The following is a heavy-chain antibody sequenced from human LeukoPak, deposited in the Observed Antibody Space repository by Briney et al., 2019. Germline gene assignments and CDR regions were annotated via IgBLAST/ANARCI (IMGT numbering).Heavy chain of an antibody. CDR2: MNPNSGNT. CDR1: GYTSPVFD. Sequence: GASVKVSCEASGYTSPVFDINWVRQASGQGLEWMGWMNPNSGNTGYAQKFQGRVNMTRNTSTGTAYMELSSLRSEDTAVYYCARGYYDSSGLLYSFDYWGQGSLVTVSS. V-gene: IGHV1-8*01. J-gene: IGHJ4*02. CDR3: ARGYYDSSGLLYSFDY. D-gene: IGHD3-22*01.